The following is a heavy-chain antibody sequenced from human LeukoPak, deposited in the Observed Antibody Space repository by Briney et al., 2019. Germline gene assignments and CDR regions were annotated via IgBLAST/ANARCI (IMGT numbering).Heavy chain of an antibody. Sequence: GGSLRLSCAASGFTVSSNYMSWVRQAPEKGLEWVSVIYSGGSTYYADSVKGRFTISRDNSKNTLYLQMNSLRAEDTAVYYCARVIAAAGTHWFDPWGQGTLVTVSS. V-gene: IGHV3-53*01. CDR2: IYSGGST. CDR1: GFTVSSNY. J-gene: IGHJ5*02. CDR3: ARVIAAAGTHWFDP. D-gene: IGHD6-13*01.